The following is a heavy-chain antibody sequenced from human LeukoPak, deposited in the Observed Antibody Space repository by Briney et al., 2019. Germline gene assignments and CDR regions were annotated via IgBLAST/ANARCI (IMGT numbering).Heavy chain of an antibody. CDR3: ARDTRAVAGIDY. Sequence: GGSLRLSCAASGFTFSDYYMSWIRQAPGKGLEWVSHSSSSGTTIYYADSVKGRFTISRDNARNSLYLQMNSLRAEDTAVYYCARDTRAVAGIDYWGQGTLVTVSS. J-gene: IGHJ4*02. CDR2: SSSSGTTI. V-gene: IGHV3-11*01. D-gene: IGHD6-19*01. CDR1: GFTFSDYY.